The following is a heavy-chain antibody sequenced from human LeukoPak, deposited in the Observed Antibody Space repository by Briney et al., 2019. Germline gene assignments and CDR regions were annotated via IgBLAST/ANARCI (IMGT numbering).Heavy chain of an antibody. CDR2: INPNSGGT. J-gene: IGHJ4*02. CDR3: ARLPLEQLVTFDY. D-gene: IGHD6-6*01. Sequence: ASVKVSCKASGYTFTGYYMHWVRQAPGQGLEWMGWINPNSGGTNYAQKFQGRVTMTRDTSISTAYMELSRLRSDDTAVYYCARLPLEQLVTFDYWGQGILVTVSS. CDR1: GYTFTGYY. V-gene: IGHV1-2*02.